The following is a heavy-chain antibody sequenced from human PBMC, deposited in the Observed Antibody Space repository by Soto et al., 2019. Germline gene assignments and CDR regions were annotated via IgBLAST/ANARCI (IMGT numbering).Heavy chain of an antibody. CDR2: TYPGDSDT. V-gene: IGHV5-51*01. J-gene: IGHJ4*02. CDR1: GYSFTGYW. D-gene: IGHD3-22*01. CDR3: ARQIYDSDTGPNFQYYFDS. Sequence: GESLKISCTGSGYSFTGYWIGWVRQMPGKGLEWMGITYPGDSDTYYSPSFRGHVTISVTKSITTVFLQWSSLRASNTAMYYCARQIYDSDTGPNFQYYFDSWGQGTPVTVSS.